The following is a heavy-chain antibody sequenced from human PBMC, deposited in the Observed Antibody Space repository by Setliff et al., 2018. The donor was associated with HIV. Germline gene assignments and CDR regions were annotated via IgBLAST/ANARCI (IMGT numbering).Heavy chain of an antibody. J-gene: IGHJ6*03. CDR3: ARTPQEVVVVAATRPYYYYYMDV. D-gene: IGHD2-15*01. CDR1: GGSISSHY. V-gene: IGHV4-59*11. Sequence: PSETLSLTCTVSGGSISSHYWSWIRQPPGKGLEWIGYIYYSGSTNYNPSLKSRVTISVDTSKNQFSLKLSSVTAADTAVYYCARTPQEVVVVAATRPYYYYYMDVWGKGTTVTVSS. CDR2: IYYSGST.